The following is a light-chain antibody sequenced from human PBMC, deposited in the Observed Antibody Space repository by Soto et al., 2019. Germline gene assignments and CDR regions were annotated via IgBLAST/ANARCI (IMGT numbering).Light chain of an antibody. CDR3: QQRSSWIT. CDR1: QSVSSY. CDR2: DAS. Sequence: EIVLTQSPATLSLSPGDRAALSCRASQSVSSYLAWYQQKPGQAPRLLIYDASNRATGIPARFSGSGSGTDFTLSISSLEPEDFAVYYCQQRSSWITFGQGTRLESK. J-gene: IGKJ5*01. V-gene: IGKV3-11*01.